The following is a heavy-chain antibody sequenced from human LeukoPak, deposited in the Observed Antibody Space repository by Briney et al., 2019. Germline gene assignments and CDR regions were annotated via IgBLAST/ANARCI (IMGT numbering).Heavy chain of an antibody. D-gene: IGHD2-15*01. J-gene: IGHJ3*02. CDR1: GFTFSSYG. CDR3: AKEGCSGGSCYFLGFDI. CDR2: IRYDGSNK. V-gene: IGHV3-30*02. Sequence: GGSLRLSCAASGFTFSSYGMHWVRQAPGKGLEWVAFIRYDGSNKYYADSVKGRFTISRDNSKNTLYLQMNSLRAEDTAVYYCAKEGCSGGSCYFLGFDIWGQGTMVTVSS.